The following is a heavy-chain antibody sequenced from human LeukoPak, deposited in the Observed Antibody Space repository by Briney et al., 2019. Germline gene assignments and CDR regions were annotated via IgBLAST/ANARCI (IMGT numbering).Heavy chain of an antibody. CDR1: GFTFSIYG. CDR2: IRYDGSNK. D-gene: IGHD1-20*01. J-gene: IGHJ4*02. CDR3: ANDAPNWNVPAFDY. V-gene: IGHV3-30*02. Sequence: GGSLRLSCAASGFTFSIYGMHWVRQAPGKGLEWVAFIRYDGSNKFYADSVKGRFTISRDNSKNTLYLQMSSLRAEDTAVYYCANDAPNWNVPAFDYWGQGTLVTVSS.